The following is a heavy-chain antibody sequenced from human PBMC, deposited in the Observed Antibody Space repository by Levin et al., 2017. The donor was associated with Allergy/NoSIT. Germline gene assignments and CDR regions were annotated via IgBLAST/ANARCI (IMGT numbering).Heavy chain of an antibody. CDR2: INHSGST. V-gene: IGHV4-34*01. CDR3: ARVAMVRGVILHYYYGMDV. CDR1: GGSFSGYF. Sequence: GSLRLSCAVYGGSFSGYFWSWIRQPPGKGLEWIGEINHSGSTNYNPSLKSRVTMSEDTSKNQFSLKLSSVTAADTAVYYCARVAMVRGVILHYYYGMDVWGQGTTVPVSS. D-gene: IGHD3-10*01. J-gene: IGHJ6*02.